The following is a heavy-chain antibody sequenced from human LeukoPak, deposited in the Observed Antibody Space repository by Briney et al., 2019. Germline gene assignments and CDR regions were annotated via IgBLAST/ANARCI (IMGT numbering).Heavy chain of an antibody. Sequence: GWSLRLSCAAAGFTVSSNYMSWVRQAPAKGLVWGSVIYSGGSTYYADSVKGRFTISRDNSKNTLYLQMNSLRAEDTAVYYCARGVSSSWSFDYYYYGMDVWGQGTTVTVSS. D-gene: IGHD6-13*01. J-gene: IGHJ6*02. V-gene: IGHV3-66*01. CDR1: GFTVSSNY. CDR3: ARGVSSSWSFDYYYYGMDV. CDR2: IYSGGST.